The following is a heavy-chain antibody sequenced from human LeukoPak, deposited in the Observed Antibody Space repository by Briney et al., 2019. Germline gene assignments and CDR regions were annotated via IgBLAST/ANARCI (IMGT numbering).Heavy chain of an antibody. CDR3: AKERRGFYMDA. V-gene: IGHV3-30*18. CDR1: GFTFSSYG. J-gene: IGHJ6*03. Sequence: GGSLRLSCAASGFTFSSYGIHWVRQAPGKGLEWVALISYDGSDQFYADSVKGRFTISRDKSKNTLYLQMNSLRAEDTAVYYCAKERRGFYMDAWGTGTTVTISS. CDR2: ISYDGSDQ.